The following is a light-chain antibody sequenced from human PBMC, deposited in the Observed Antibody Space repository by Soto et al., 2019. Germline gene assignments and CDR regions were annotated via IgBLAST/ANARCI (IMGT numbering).Light chain of an antibody. V-gene: IGKV1-39*01. CDR3: QQTYSTPIT. Sequence: DIQMTQSPSSLSASVGDRVTITCRASQTISTSLNWYQQRPGKAPNLLIHASSSLQSGVPPRFSGGGSGTDFTLTISSLQPEDFATYYCQQTYSTPITFGQGTRLDIK. CDR2: ASS. J-gene: IGKJ5*01. CDR1: QTISTS.